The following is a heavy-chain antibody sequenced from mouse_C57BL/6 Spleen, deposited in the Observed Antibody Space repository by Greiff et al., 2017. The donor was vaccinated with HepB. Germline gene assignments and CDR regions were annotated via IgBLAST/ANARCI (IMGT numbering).Heavy chain of an antibody. D-gene: IGHD1-1*01. Sequence: VQGVESGPGLVAPSQSLSITCTVSGFSLTSYAISWVRQPPGKGLEWLGVIWTGGGTNYNSALKSRLSISKDNSKSQVFLKMNSLQTDDTARYYCATYGSSYVDYAMDYWGQGTSVTVSS. CDR3: ATYGSSYVDYAMDY. CDR1: GFSLTSYA. J-gene: IGHJ4*01. CDR2: IWTGGGT. V-gene: IGHV2-9-1*01.